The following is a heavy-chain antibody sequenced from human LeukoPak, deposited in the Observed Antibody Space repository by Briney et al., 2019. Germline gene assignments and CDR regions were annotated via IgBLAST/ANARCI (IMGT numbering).Heavy chain of an antibody. V-gene: IGHV4-34*01. Sequence: KASETLSLTCAVYGGSFSGYYWSWIRQPPGKGLEWIGEINHSGSTNYNPSLKSRVTISVDTSKNQFSLKLSSVTAADTAVYYCARGSYAGDYYYYYYMDVWGKGTTVTVSS. D-gene: IGHD7-27*01. CDR1: GGSFSGYY. J-gene: IGHJ6*03. CDR3: ARGSYAGDYYYYYYMDV. CDR2: INHSGST.